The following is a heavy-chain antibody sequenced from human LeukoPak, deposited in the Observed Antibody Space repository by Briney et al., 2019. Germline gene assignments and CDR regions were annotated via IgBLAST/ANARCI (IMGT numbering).Heavy chain of an antibody. CDR2: INHSGST. J-gene: IGHJ4*02. CDR1: GGSFSGYY. D-gene: IGHD3-9*01. V-gene: IGHV4-34*01. CDR3: ARGRGYDILTGYSYYFDY. Sequence: SETLSLTCAVYGGSFSGYYWSWIRQPPGKGLEWIGEINHSGSTNYNPSLKSRVTIPVDTSKNQFSLKLSSVTAADTAVYYCARGRGYDILTGYSYYFDYWGQGTLVTVSS.